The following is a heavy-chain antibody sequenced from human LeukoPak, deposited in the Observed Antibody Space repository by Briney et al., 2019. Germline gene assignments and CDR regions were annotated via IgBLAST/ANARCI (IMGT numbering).Heavy chain of an antibody. D-gene: IGHD3-22*01. CDR2: ISGSGGST. J-gene: IGHJ5*02. Sequence: PGGSLRLSGAASGFIFSSYAMSWLRQAPGKGLEWVSAISGSGGSTYYADSVKGRFTISRDNSKNTLYLQMNSLRAEDTAVYYCARTRETYYYDSSGGGSVRWFDPWGQGTLVTVSS. CDR3: ARTRETYYYDSSGGGSVRWFDP. V-gene: IGHV3-23*01. CDR1: GFIFSSYA.